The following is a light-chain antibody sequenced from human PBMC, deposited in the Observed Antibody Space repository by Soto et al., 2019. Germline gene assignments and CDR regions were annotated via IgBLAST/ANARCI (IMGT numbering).Light chain of an antibody. CDR1: SSDIGAYNC. V-gene: IGLV2-14*03. CDR3: TSCTTSTTMI. CDR2: DVN. J-gene: IGLJ2*01. Sequence: QSALTQPASVSGSPGQSITISCTGTSSDIGAYNCVSWYQQHPGKAPKLMLYDVNIRPSGVSNRFSGSKSGNTASLTISGLQAEDEADYYCTSCTTSTTMILGGGTKLTVL.